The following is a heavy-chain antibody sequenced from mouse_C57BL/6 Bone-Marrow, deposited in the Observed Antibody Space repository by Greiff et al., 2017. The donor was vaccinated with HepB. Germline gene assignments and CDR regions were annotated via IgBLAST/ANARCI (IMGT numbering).Heavy chain of an antibody. D-gene: IGHD2-3*01. J-gene: IGHJ3*01. V-gene: IGHV1-81*01. CDR3: ADGYYPWFAY. CDR2: IYPRSGNT. Sequence: VQLQQSGAELARPGASVKLSCKASGYTFTSYGISWVKQRTGQGLEWIGEIYPRSGNTYYNEKFKGKATLTADKSSSTAYMELRSRTSEDSAVYFCADGYYPWFAYWGQGTLVTVAA. CDR1: GYTFTSYG.